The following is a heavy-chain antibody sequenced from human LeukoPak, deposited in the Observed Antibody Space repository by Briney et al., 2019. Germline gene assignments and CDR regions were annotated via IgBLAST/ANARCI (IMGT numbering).Heavy chain of an antibody. D-gene: IGHD2-15*01. CDR1: GFTFSGSW. CDR3: ARSLLQYCSGGSCYSDYYYYYGMDV. CDR2: INSDGSIT. Sequence: GGSRRLSCAASGFTFSGSWMHWVRQAPGKGLVLFSRINSDGSITTYADSVKGRFTISRDNTKNTLYLQMNSLRAEDTAVYYCARSLLQYCSGGSCYSDYYYYYGMDVWGQGTTVTASS. J-gene: IGHJ6*02. V-gene: IGHV3-74*01.